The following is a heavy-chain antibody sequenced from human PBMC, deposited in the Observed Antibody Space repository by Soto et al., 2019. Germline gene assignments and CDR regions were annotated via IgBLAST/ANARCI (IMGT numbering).Heavy chain of an antibody. J-gene: IGHJ4*02. D-gene: IGHD6-19*01. CDR2: INHSGST. V-gene: IGHV4-34*01. CDR3: ARHRGIAVAGPSVNYYFDY. Sequence: SETLSLTCAVYGGSFSGYYWSWIRQPPGKGLEWIGEINHSGSTNYNPSLKSRVTISVDTSKNQFSLKLSSVTAADTAVYYCARHRGIAVAGPSVNYYFDYWGQGTLVTVSS. CDR1: GGSFSGYY.